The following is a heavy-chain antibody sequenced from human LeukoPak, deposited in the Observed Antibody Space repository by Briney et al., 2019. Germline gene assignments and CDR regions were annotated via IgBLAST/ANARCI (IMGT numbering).Heavy chain of an antibody. V-gene: IGHV3-23*01. D-gene: IGHD4-17*01. CDR2: ISGGGGST. CDR1: GFTFSSYA. J-gene: IGHJ4*02. CDR3: ARDHYGDYYFDS. Sequence: GGSLRLSCAASGFTFSSYAMSWVRQAPGKGLEWVSTISGGGGSTYYADSVKGRLTISRDNSKNTLYLQMDSLRVEDTALYYCARDHYGDYYFDSWGQGSLVTVSS.